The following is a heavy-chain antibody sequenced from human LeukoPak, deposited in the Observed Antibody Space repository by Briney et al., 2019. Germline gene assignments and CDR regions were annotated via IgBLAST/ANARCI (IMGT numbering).Heavy chain of an antibody. CDR1: GGSISSGGYY. V-gene: IGHV4-30-2*01. J-gene: IGHJ5*02. CDR2: IYHSGST. D-gene: IGHD3-16*01. Sequence: SETLSLTCTVSGGSISSGGYYWSWIRQPPGKGLEWIGYIYHSGSTYYNPSLKSRVTISVDRSKNQFSLKLSSVTAADTAVYYCARDRIPSGGAAPWGQGTLVTVSS. CDR3: ARDRIPSGGAAP.